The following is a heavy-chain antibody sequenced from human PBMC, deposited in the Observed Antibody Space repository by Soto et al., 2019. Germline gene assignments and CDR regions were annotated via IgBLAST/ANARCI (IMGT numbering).Heavy chain of an antibody. Sequence: EVNLVESGGGLVQPGRSLRLACAASGFTFDDYTMHWGRQAPGKGMEWVSGISWNSGTIGYADSVKGRFTICRANARNSLDRQMSSLRAEDSALYYFVKDEGYWKLPDHWGQGIRVTVSS. CDR2: ISWNSGTI. CDR1: GFTFDDYT. V-gene: IGHV3-9*01. CDR3: VKDEGYWKLPDH. J-gene: IGHJ4*02. D-gene: IGHD3-22*01.